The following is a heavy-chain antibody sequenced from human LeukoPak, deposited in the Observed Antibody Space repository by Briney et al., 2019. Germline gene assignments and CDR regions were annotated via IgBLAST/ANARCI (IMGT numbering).Heavy chain of an antibody. J-gene: IGHJ6*04. Sequence: GGSLRLSCAASGFIFSNYWMSWVRQAPGKGREGVSYISSSGSTIYYADSVKGRFTISRDNAQNSLYLQMNSLRAEDTAVYYCAELGITMIGGVWGKRTTVTISS. CDR1: GFIFSNYW. CDR2: ISSSGSTI. D-gene: IGHD3-10*02. V-gene: IGHV3-11*04. CDR3: AELGITMIGGV.